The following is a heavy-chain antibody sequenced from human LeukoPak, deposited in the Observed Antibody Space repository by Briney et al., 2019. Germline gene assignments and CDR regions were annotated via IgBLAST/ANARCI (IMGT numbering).Heavy chain of an antibody. CDR3: AKSPLSIRGFWDS. Sequence: GGSLRLSCAASGFFFNNYAMSWVRQAPGRGLEWVSSLSRSGASTYYADSVKGRFIISRDNSKNPLYLQMNTLRVEDTAVYYCAKSPLSIRGFWDSWGEGTLV. V-gene: IGHV3-23*01. D-gene: IGHD3-3*01. CDR2: LSRSGAST. CDR1: GFFFNNYA. J-gene: IGHJ4*02.